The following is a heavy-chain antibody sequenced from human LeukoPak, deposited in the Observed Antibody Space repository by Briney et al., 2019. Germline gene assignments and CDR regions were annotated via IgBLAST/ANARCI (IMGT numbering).Heavy chain of an antibody. J-gene: IGHJ4*02. CDR3: ARGGRNCSGGICHVDS. CDR2: IYYSGST. V-gene: IGHV4-39*07. CDR1: GGSISSSSYY. D-gene: IGHD2-15*01. Sequence: PSQTLSLTCTVSGGSISSSSYYWDWIRQPPGKGLEWIGSIYYSGSTYNNPSLKSRVTISVDTSKNQFSLKLSSVTAADTAVYYCARGGRNCSGGICHVDSWGQGSLVTVSS.